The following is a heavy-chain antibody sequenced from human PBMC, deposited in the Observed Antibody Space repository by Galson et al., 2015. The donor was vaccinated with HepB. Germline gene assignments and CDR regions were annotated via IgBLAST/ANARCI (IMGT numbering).Heavy chain of an antibody. CDR2: ISGRGGNT. D-gene: IGHD5-18*01. J-gene: IGHJ6*02. CDR1: GFTFSSYA. CDR3: GKDPVRASYRPYGMDV. Sequence: SLRLSCAASGFTFSSYAMSWVRQAPGKGLEWVSSISGRGGNTYYTDSVKGRFTISRDNSKKMVYLQMNSLRAADTALYYCGKDPVRASYRPYGMDVWGQGTTLTVSS. V-gene: IGHV3-23*01.